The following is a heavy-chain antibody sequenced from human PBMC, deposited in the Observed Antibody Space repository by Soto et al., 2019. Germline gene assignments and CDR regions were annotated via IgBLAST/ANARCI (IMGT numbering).Heavy chain of an antibody. D-gene: IGHD1-26*01. J-gene: IGHJ4*02. CDR2: IGTTTGDL. V-gene: IGHV3-23*01. Sequence: PGGSLRLSCAASGFTFTSYATTWVRQGPGKGLEWVSSIGTTTGDLLYADSVKGRFTISRDNSRNTLYLQMNSLRNEDTAIYYCAKRSPSGTYYFDYWGQGALVTVSS. CDR3: AKRSPSGTYYFDY. CDR1: GFTFTSYA.